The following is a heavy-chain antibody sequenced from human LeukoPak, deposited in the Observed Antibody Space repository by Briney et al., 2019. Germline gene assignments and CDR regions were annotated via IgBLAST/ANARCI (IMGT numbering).Heavy chain of an antibody. D-gene: IGHD3-9*01. Sequence: GGSLRLSCAASGFTFDDYAMHWVRQAPGKGLEWVSGISWNSGSIGYADSVKGRFTISRDNAKNSLYLQMNSLRAEDTALYYCAKDMSEDYDILTGDYYYYGMDVWGQGTTVTVSS. CDR1: GFTFDDYA. CDR2: ISWNSGSI. J-gene: IGHJ6*02. V-gene: IGHV3-9*01. CDR3: AKDMSEDYDILTGDYYYYGMDV.